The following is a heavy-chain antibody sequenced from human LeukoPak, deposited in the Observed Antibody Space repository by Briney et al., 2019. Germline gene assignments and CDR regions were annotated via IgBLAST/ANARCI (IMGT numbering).Heavy chain of an antibody. J-gene: IGHJ4*02. CDR1: GGFISSSSYY. V-gene: IGHV4-39*01. CDR3: ARHPPYYYDSSGYSPFDY. Sequence: SETLSLTCTVSGGFISSSSYYWGWIRQPPGKGLEWIGSIYYSGSTYYNPSLKSRVAISVDTSKNQFSLKLSSVTAADTAVYYCARHPPYYYDSSGYSPFDYWGQGTLVTVSS. D-gene: IGHD3-22*01. CDR2: IYYSGST.